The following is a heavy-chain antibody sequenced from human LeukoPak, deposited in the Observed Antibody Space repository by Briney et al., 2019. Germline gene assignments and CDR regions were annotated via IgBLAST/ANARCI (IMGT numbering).Heavy chain of an antibody. CDR1: GFIFSSYW. CDR2: ISSSSSTI. CDR3: ARAEHDFWSGYPHYGMDV. Sequence: PGGSLRLSCAASGFIFSSYWMSWVRQVPGKGLEWVSYISSSSSTIYYADSVKGRFTISRDNAKNSLYLQMNSLRDEDTAVYYCARAEHDFWSGYPHYGMDVWGQGTAVTVSS. J-gene: IGHJ6*02. V-gene: IGHV3-48*02. D-gene: IGHD3-3*01.